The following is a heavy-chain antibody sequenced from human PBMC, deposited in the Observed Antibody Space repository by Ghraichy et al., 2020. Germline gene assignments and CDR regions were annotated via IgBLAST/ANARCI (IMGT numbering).Heavy chain of an antibody. Sequence: LSLTCEGSGFSFSDYSMIWVRLTPRKALEWVSYITGSSITIFYTDSVKGRLTISRDNAKNSLYLQMNSLRAEDTAVYYCARLPLPRRAAVGDWYFDLWGRGTLVTVSS. CDR1: GFSFSDYS. J-gene: IGHJ2*01. V-gene: IGHV3-48*01. D-gene: IGHD6-13*01. CDR2: ITGSSITI. CDR3: ARLPLPRRAAVGDWYFDL.